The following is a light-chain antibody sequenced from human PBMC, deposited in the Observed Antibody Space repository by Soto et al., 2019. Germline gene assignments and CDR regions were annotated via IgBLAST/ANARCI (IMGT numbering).Light chain of an antibody. CDR2: GAS. CDR1: QSVSSN. V-gene: IGKV3-15*01. J-gene: IGKJ5*01. CDR3: QQDHSGLSMT. Sequence: EIVMTQSPATLSVSTGERATLSCRASQSVSSNLAWYQHNPGQAPRLLIYGASTRATGIPARFSGSGSGTAFSLTISSLQSEDFAVYSFQQDHSGLSMTFGGGTRLAI.